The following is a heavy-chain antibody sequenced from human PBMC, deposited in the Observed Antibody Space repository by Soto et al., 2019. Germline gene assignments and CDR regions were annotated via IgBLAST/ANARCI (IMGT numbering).Heavy chain of an antibody. Sequence: SVKVSCKASGGTFSSYAISWVRQAPGQGLEWMGGIIPIFGTANYAQKFQGRVTITADESTSTAYMELSSLRSEDTAVYYCASGGWFGELLQAGFYYGMDVWGQGTTVTVSS. CDR1: GGTFSSYA. V-gene: IGHV1-69*13. D-gene: IGHD3-10*01. CDR2: IIPIFGTA. J-gene: IGHJ6*02. CDR3: ASGGWFGELLQAGFYYGMDV.